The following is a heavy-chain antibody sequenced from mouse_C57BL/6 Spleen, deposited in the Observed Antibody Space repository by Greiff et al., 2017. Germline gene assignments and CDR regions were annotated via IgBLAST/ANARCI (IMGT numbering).Heavy chain of an antibody. J-gene: IGHJ4*01. CDR3: ARLDLHGSSHYYAMDY. CDR2: IYPRDGST. CDR1: GYTFTSYD. D-gene: IGHD1-1*01. Sequence: VQLQQSGPELVKPGASVKLSCKASGYTFTSYDINWVKQRPGQGLEWIGWIYPRDGSTKYNEQFKGKATLTVDPSSSTAYMELHSLTSDDSAVYFWARLDLHGSSHYYAMDYWGQGTSVTVSS. V-gene: IGHV1-85*01.